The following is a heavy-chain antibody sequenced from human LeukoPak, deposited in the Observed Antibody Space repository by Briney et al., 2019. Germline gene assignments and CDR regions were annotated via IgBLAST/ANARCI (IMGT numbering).Heavy chain of an antibody. D-gene: IGHD3-22*01. J-gene: IGHJ4*02. CDR1: GFTFSSYA. V-gene: IGHV3-23*01. CDR3: AKDLEYYYDSSGYYSRPPGYFDY. Sequence: PGGSLRLSCAASGFTFSSYAMSWVRQAPGKGLEWVSAISGSGGSTYYADSVKGRFTISRDNSKNTLYLQMNSLRAEDTAVYYCAKDLEYYYDSSGYYSRPPGYFDYWGQGTLVTVSS. CDR2: ISGSGGST.